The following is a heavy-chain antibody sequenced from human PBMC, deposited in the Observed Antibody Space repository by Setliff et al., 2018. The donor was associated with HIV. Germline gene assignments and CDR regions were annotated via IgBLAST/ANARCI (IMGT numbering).Heavy chain of an antibody. D-gene: IGHD3-22*01. CDR2: INPKSDGT. CDR3: ARGIDYYDTSGYYQYYFDY. CDR1: GYSFTDYY. J-gene: IGHJ4*02. V-gene: IGHV1-2*04. Sequence: GASVKVSCKASGYSFTDYYIHWVRQAPGQGLEWMGWINPKSDGTNYAQKFQGWITMTRDTSISTAYMELSRLRSDDTAVYYCARGIDYYDTSGYYQYYFDYWGQGTRVTVSS.